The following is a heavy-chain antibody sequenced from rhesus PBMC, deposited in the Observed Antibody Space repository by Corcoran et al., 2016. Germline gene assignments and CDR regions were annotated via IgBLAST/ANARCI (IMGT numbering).Heavy chain of an antibody. V-gene: IGHV4S7*01. J-gene: IGHJ4*01. CDR2: IYGSIGSP. CDR1: GGSISSGYG. Sequence: QVQLQESGPGLVKPSETLSLTCAVSGGSISSGYGCSWIRQPPGKGLEWIGHIYGSIGSPYYTPSLKGRVTISKDTSKNQFSLKLSSVTAADTAVYYCARRLATVTLSYFDYWGQGVLVTVSS. CDR3: ARRLATVTLSYFDY. D-gene: IGHD5-36*02.